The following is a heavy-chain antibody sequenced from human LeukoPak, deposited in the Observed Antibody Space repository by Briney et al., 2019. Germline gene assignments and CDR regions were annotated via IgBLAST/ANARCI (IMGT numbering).Heavy chain of an antibody. D-gene: IGHD4-17*01. CDR3: ARGRSDYDPEVYFDY. J-gene: IGHJ4*02. CDR2: IYYSGGT. CDR1: GGSISSGGYY. V-gene: IGHV4-31*03. Sequence: SQTLSLTCTVSGGSISSGGYYWSWIRQHPGKGLEWIGYIYYSGGTYYNPSLKSRVTISVDTSKNQFSLKLNSLTAADTAVYYCARGRSDYDPEVYFDYWGQGTLVTVSS.